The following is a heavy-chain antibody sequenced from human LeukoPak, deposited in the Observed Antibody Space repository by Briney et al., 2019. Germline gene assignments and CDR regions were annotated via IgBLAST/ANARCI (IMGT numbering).Heavy chain of an antibody. D-gene: IGHD3-10*01. CDR2: ISGSGGST. CDR3: AKVVTESSLLWFGELPHH. J-gene: IGHJ4*02. Sequence: GGSLRLSCAASGFTFSSYAMSWVRRAPGKGLEWVSAISGSGGSTYYADSVKGRFTISRDNSKNTLYLQMNSLRAEDTAVYYCAKVVTESSLLWFGELPHHWGQGTLVTVSS. V-gene: IGHV3-23*01. CDR1: GFTFSSYA.